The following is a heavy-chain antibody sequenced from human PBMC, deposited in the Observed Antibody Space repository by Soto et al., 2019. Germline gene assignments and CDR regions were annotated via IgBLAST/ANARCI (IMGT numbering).Heavy chain of an antibody. CDR2: VYYSGST. V-gene: IGHV4-30-4*01. CDR1: GASINNNDYY. J-gene: IGHJ2*01. Sequence: QLQESGPGLVMPSQTLSLTCTVSGASINNNDYYWSWIRQTPGKGLEWIGYVYYSGSTDYIPSLKSRLSMSTDKSKNQFTLNLNSVTDADTATYYCARMSYFYDKLSFDLWGRGTQVTVSS. D-gene: IGHD3-22*01. CDR3: ARMSYFYDKLSFDL.